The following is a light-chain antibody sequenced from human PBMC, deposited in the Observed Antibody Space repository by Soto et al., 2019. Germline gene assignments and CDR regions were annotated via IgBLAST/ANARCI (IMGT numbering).Light chain of an antibody. CDR1: SSDIGGYNY. CDR3: CSNAGRPDI. Sequence: QSALTQPRSVSGSPGQSVAISCIGTSSDIGGYNYVSRYQQHPGKAPKVIIYDVDKRPSGVPDRFFGSKSGNTASLTISDLQTEDEADYYCCSNAGRPDIFGTGTKLTVL. V-gene: IGLV2-11*01. CDR2: DVD. J-gene: IGLJ1*01.